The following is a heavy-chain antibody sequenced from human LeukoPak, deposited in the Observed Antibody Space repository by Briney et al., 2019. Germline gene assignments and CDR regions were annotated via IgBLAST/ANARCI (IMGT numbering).Heavy chain of an antibody. D-gene: IGHD3-10*01. V-gene: IGHV4-34*01. CDR3: ARGELYYYGSGTKRGGFDP. CDR2: INHSRST. CDR1: GGSFSGYY. J-gene: IGHJ5*02. Sequence: PSETLSLTCAVYGGSFSGYYWSWIRQPPGKGLEWIGEINHSRSTNYNPSLKSRVTISVDTSKNQFSLKLSSVTAEDTAVYYCARGELYYYGSGTKRGGFDPWGQGTLVTVSS.